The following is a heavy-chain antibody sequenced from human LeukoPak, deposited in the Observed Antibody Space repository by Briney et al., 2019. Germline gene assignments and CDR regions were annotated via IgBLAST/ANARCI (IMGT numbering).Heavy chain of an antibody. Sequence: GGSLRLSCAASGFTFSSYSMNWVRQASGKGLEWVSSISSSSSYIYYADSVKGRFTISRDSAKNSLYLQTNSLRAEDTAVYYCAKYYDSSGYHGYGYWGQGTLVTVSS. V-gene: IGHV3-21*01. J-gene: IGHJ4*02. CDR1: GFTFSSYS. D-gene: IGHD3-22*01. CDR2: ISSSSSYI. CDR3: AKYYDSSGYHGYGY.